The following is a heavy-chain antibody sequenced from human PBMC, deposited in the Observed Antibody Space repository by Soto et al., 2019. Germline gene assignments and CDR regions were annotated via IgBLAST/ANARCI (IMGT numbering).Heavy chain of an antibody. CDR3: ARGGGGSYYRQYFQH. V-gene: IGHV4-34*01. Sequence: PSETLTLTCAVYGGSFSGYYWSWIRPPPGKGLEWIGEINHSGSTNYNPSLKSRVTISVDTSKNQFSLKLTSVTAADTAVYFCARGGGGSYYRQYFQHWGQGTLVTVSS. J-gene: IGHJ1*01. CDR1: GGSFSGYY. D-gene: IGHD1-26*01. CDR2: INHSGST.